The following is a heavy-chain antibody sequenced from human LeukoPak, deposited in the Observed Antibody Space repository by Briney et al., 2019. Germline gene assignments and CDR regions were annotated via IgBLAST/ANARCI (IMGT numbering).Heavy chain of an antibody. J-gene: IGHJ5*02. CDR3: AKGPPRGVVVVGASWFDP. Sequence: PGGSLRLSCAASGFTFSSYAMSWVRPAPGKGLEWVSAISGSGGSTYYADSVKGRFTISRDNSKYTLYLQMNSLRAEDTAVYFCAKGPPRGVVVVGASWFDPWGQGTLVTVSS. V-gene: IGHV3-23*01. CDR1: GFTFSSYA. CDR2: ISGSGGST. D-gene: IGHD2-15*01.